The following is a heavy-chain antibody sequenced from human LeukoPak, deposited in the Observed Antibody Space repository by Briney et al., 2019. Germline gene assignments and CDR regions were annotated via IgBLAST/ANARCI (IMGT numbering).Heavy chain of an antibody. CDR2: IYFSGST. D-gene: IGHD3-10*01. CDR3: ARHMSVSYDAFDL. V-gene: IGHV4-59*08. Sequence: SETLSLTCTVSGGSISSYYWSWIRQPPGKGLERIGYIYFSGSTNYNPSLKSRVTISVDTSKNQFPLKLSSVTAADTAVYYCARHMSVSYDAFDLWGRGTPVTVSS. CDR1: GGSISSYY. J-gene: IGHJ3*01.